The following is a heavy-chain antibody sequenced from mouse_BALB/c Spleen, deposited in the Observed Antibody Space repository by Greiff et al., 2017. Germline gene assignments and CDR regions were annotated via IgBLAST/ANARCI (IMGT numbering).Heavy chain of an antibody. CDR3: ARGPLFITTVVATEGYFDY. J-gene: IGHJ2*01. CDR2: ISYSGST. Sequence: EVKLVESGPGLVKPSQSLSLTCTVTGYSITSDYAWNWIRQFPGNKLEWMGYISYSGSTSYNPSLKSRISITRDTSKNQFFLQLNSVTTEDTATYYCARGPLFITTVVATEGYFDYWGQGTTLTVSS. D-gene: IGHD1-1*01. CDR1: GYSITSDYA. V-gene: IGHV3-2*02.